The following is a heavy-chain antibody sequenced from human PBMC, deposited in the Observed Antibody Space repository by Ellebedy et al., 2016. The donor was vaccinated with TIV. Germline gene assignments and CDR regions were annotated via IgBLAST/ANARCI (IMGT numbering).Heavy chain of an antibody. CDR2: IKQDGSEK. J-gene: IGHJ3*02. CDR3: ARDPTYYYDSSGYYYDPHDAFDI. V-gene: IGHV3-7*03. CDR1: GFTFSTYW. Sequence: GGSLRLXXVASGFTFSTYWMSWVRQAPGKGLEWVANIKQDGSEKYYVDSVKGRFTISRDNAKNSLFLQMNSLRAEDTAVFYCARDPTYYYDSSGYYYDPHDAFDIWGQGTMVTVSS. D-gene: IGHD3-22*01.